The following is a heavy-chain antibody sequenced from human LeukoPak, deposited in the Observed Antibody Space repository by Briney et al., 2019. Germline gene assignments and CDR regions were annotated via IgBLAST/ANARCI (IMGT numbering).Heavy chain of an antibody. V-gene: IGHV4-39*01. CDR2: IYYNGRT. J-gene: IGHJ5*02. CDR1: GDSISSSSYY. Sequence: SETLSLTCTVSGDSISSSSYYWAWIRQPPGKGLEWNGVIYYNGRTFYNPSLESRVTITVDTFKNQFSLKLSSVTAADTAVYYCARRSGRTPNYFDPWGQGTLVTVSS. D-gene: IGHD6-25*01. CDR3: ARRSGRTPNYFDP.